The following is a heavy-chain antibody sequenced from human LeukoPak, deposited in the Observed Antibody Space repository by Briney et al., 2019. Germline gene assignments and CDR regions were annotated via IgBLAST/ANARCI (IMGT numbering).Heavy chain of an antibody. V-gene: IGHV3-9*03. CDR2: ISWNSGSI. CDR3: AKANYYDSSGSIYYFDY. J-gene: IGHJ4*02. Sequence: GGSLRLSCAASGFTVSSNYMSWVRQAPGKGLEWVSGISWNSGSIGYADSVKGRFTISRDNAKNSLYLQMNSLRAEDMALYYCAKANYYDSSGSIYYFDYWGQGTLVTVSS. CDR1: GFTVSSNY. D-gene: IGHD3-22*01.